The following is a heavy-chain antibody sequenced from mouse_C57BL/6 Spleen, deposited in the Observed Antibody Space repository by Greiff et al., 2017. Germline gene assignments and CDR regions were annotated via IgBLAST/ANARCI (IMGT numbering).Heavy chain of an antibody. D-gene: IGHD2-4*01. CDR2: IYPGDGDT. J-gene: IGHJ4*01. V-gene: IGHV1-80*01. CDR3: AGIYYDYDVDYAMDY. CDR1: GYAFSSSW. Sequence: VQLQQSGAELVKPGASGKISCKASGYAFSSSWMNWVKQRPGKGLEWIGQIYPGDGDTNYNGKFKGKATLTADKSSSTAYMQLSSLTSEDSAVYFCAGIYYDYDVDYAMDYWGQGTSVTVSS.